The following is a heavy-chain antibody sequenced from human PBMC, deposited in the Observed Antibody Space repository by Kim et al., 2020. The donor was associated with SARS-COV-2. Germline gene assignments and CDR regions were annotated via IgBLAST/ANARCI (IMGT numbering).Heavy chain of an antibody. D-gene: IGHD3-3*01. Sequence: SETLSLTCTVSGGSISSSSYYWGWIRQPPGKGLEWIGSIYYSGSTYYNPSLKSRVTISVDTSKNQFSLKLSSVTAADTAVYYCARLSSYYDFWSGYYPFMKTYFDYWGQGTLVTVSS. CDR3: ARLSSYYDFWSGYYPFMKTYFDY. V-gene: IGHV4-39*01. CDR2: IYYSGST. CDR1: GGSISSSSYY. J-gene: IGHJ4*02.